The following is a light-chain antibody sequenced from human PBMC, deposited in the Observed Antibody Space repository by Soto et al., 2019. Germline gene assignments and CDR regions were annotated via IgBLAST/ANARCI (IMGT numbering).Light chain of an antibody. Sequence: QSALTQLASVSGSPGQSITISCIGSRSDIGSYDYVSWHQHQQGKAPKVLIYEVSSRPSGVSSRFSGSRSGNTASLTISGLQPEDEATYYCSAHTTSFTFVFGPGTKVTVL. CDR1: RSDIGSYDY. CDR3: SAHTTSFTFV. V-gene: IGLV2-14*01. J-gene: IGLJ1*01. CDR2: EVS.